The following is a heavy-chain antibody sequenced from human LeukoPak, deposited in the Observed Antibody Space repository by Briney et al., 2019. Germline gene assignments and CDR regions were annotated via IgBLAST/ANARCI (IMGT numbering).Heavy chain of an antibody. Sequence: GGSLRLSCAASGFTFSSYAMPWVRQAPGKGLEWVAVISYDGSNKYYADSVKGRFTISRDNSKNTLYLQMNSLRAEDTAVYYCARDPVLRYFDWLLYTPVDGYFDYWGQGTLVTVSS. D-gene: IGHD3-9*01. V-gene: IGHV3-30-3*01. J-gene: IGHJ4*02. CDR1: GFTFSSYA. CDR3: ARDPVLRYFDWLLYTPVDGYFDY. CDR2: ISYDGSNK.